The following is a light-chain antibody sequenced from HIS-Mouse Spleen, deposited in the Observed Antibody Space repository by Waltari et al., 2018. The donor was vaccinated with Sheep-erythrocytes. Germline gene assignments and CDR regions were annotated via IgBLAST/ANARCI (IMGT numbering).Light chain of an antibody. J-gene: IGKJ4*01. CDR2: WAS. V-gene: IGKV4-1*01. CDR3: QQYYSTPLT. CDR1: QSVLYSSNNKNY. Sequence: DIVMNQSTDSLAVSLGERATINCKSSQSVLYSSNNKNYLAWYQQKPGQPPKLLIYWASTRESGVPDRFSGSGSGTDFTLTISSLQADDVAVYYCQQYYSTPLTFGGGTKVEIK.